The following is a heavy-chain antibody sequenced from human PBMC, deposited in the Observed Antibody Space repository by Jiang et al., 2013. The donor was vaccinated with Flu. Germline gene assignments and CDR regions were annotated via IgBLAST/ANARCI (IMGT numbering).Heavy chain of an antibody. CDR3: ASNLKPEDKIVWSLDY. J-gene: IGHJ4*02. D-gene: IGHD2-21*01. CDR1: GFTFSSYG. V-gene: IGHV3-33*01. Sequence: VQLLESGGGVVQPGRSLRLSCAASGFTFSSYGMHWVRQAPGKGLEWVAVIWYDGSNKYYADSVKGRFTISRDNSKNTLYLQMNSLRAEDTAVYYCASNLKPEDKIVWSLDYWGQGTLVTVSS. CDR2: IWYDGSNK.